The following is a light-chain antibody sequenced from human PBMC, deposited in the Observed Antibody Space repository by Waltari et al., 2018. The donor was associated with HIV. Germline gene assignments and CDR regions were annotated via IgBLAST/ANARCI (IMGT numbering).Light chain of an antibody. CDR3: NSRDSSVNPLQVI. CDR1: SLRSYY. Sequence: SSELTQDPSVSVALGQTVKITCQGDSLRSYYASWYQQKPGQAPVLVIYARNNRPSGIPDRVSGSSSGDTASLTITGAQAEDEAAYYCNSRDSSVNPLQVIFGGGTKVTVL. CDR2: ARN. V-gene: IGLV3-19*01. J-gene: IGLJ2*01.